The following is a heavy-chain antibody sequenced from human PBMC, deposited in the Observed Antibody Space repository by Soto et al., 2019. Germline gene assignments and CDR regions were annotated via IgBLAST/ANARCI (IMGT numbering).Heavy chain of an antibody. V-gene: IGHV4-34*01. D-gene: IGHD1-20*01. CDR2: INHSGST. CDR3: ARNRPMFHPITRWFDP. CDR1: GGSFSGYC. J-gene: IGHJ5*02. Sequence: PSETLSLICAVYGGSFSGYCWSWIRQPPGKGLEWIGEINHSGSTNYNPPLKSRVTISVDTSKNQFSLKLSSVTAADTAVYYCARNRPMFHPITRWFDPWGQGTLVTVSS.